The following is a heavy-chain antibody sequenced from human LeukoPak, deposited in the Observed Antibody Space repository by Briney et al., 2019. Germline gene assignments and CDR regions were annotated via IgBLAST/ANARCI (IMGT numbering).Heavy chain of an antibody. CDR1: GLTFSHAW. J-gene: IGHJ3*02. V-gene: IGHV3-53*01. D-gene: IGHD3-22*01. Sequence: QPGRSLRLSCAVSGLTFSHAWMNWVRQAPGKGLEWVSVIYSGGSTYYADSVKGRSTISRDNSKNTLYLQMNSLRAEDTAVYYCARDGDPYYYDRSGAFDIWGQGTMVTVSS. CDR3: ARDGDPYYYDRSGAFDI. CDR2: IYSGGST.